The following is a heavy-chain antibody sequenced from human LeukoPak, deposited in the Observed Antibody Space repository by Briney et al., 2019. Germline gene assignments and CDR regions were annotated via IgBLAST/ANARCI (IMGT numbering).Heavy chain of an antibody. CDR3: ARDPPPYSSGWHGSV. Sequence: GGSLRPSCAASGFTFRSYEMNWVRQAPGKGLEWVSYISRSGTTIYYVDSVKGRFTISRDNAKNSLYLQMNSLRAEDTAVYYCARDPPPYSSGWHGSVWGQGTLVTVSS. V-gene: IGHV3-48*03. D-gene: IGHD6-19*01. J-gene: IGHJ4*02. CDR2: ISRSGTTI. CDR1: GFTFRSYE.